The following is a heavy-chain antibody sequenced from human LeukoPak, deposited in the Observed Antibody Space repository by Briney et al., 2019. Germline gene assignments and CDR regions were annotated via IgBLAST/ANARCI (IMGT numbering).Heavy chain of an antibody. CDR2: IGWDGVNK. CDR1: GFTFDDYV. CDR3: AKGATYDILTGRIDY. D-gene: IGHD3-9*01. Sequence: PGGSLRLSCAASGFTFDDYVMHWVRQVPGKALEWVSLIGWDGVNKHYADSVKGRFTISRDNNKNSLYLQMNSLTTEDTALYYCAKGATYDILTGRIDYWGQGTLVTVSS. J-gene: IGHJ4*02. V-gene: IGHV3-43*01.